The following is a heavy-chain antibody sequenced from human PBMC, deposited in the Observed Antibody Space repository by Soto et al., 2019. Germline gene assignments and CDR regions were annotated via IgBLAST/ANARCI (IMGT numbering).Heavy chain of an antibody. CDR2: IYRGST. CDR3: ASGISDYSGAFVT. CDR1: GASISSTSHY. Sequence: QLQLQESGPGLVKPSETLSLTCTVSGASISSTSHYWVWIRQTPGKGLEWLGSIYRGSTSNSPSLKSRVTISVDTSNNQASLRLSSVTAADTAVYYCASGISDYSGAFVTWGQGTMVTVSS. D-gene: IGHD3-22*01. V-gene: IGHV4-39*01. J-gene: IGHJ3*02.